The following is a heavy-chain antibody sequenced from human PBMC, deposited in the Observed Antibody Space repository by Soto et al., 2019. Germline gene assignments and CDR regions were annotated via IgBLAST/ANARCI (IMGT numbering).Heavy chain of an antibody. Sequence: GGSLRLSCAASGFTFSTYWMSWVRQAPGKGLEWVANIKEDGSEKYYVDSVEGRFTISRDNAKNSLYLQMTSLRAEDTALYYCARGWGYFDSSGFPYLYALDVWGQGTTVTVSS. CDR3: ARGWGYFDSSGFPYLYALDV. CDR2: IKEDGSEK. V-gene: IGHV3-7*01. D-gene: IGHD3-22*01. J-gene: IGHJ6*02. CDR1: GFTFSTYW.